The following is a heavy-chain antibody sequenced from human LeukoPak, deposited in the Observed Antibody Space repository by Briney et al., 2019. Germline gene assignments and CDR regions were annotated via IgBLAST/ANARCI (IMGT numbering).Heavy chain of an antibody. CDR1: GVSISSSNSY. CDR2: IYYSGST. Sequence: SETLSLTCTVSGVSISSSNSYWGWIRQPPGKGLEWIGSIYYSGSTYYNPSLKSRVTISVDTSKNQFSLKLSSVTAADTAVYYCARAGWYTLDNWGQGTLVTVSS. V-gene: IGHV4-39*07. J-gene: IGHJ4*02. CDR3: ARAGWYTLDN. D-gene: IGHD2-15*01.